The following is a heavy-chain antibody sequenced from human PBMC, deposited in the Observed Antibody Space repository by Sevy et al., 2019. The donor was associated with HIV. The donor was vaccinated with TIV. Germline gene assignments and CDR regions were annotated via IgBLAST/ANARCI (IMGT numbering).Heavy chain of an antibody. D-gene: IGHD3-3*01. CDR1: GFTFDDYA. V-gene: IGHV3-23*01. Sequence: GGSLRLSCAASGFTFDDYALSWVRQAPGMGLEWVSSIRGTGETYYTDSVKGRFTVSRDNSKTTMFLQMIGVRAEDTAVYYCAKDGSRIWNRHNWFDSWGQGTLVTVSS. CDR2: IRGTGET. J-gene: IGHJ5*01. CDR3: AKDGSRIWNRHNWFDS.